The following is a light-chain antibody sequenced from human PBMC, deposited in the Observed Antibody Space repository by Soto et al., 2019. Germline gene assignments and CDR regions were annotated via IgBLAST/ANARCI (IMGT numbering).Light chain of an antibody. CDR1: NIGSKG. Sequence: SYELTQPPSVSVAPGKTARITCGGNNIGSKGVHWYQQKPGQAPVLVIYYNTDRPSGIPERFSGSNSGNTATLTISRVEAGEEADYYCQVWDSSNDHVIFGGGTQLTVL. J-gene: IGLJ2*01. V-gene: IGLV3-21*04. CDR2: YNT. CDR3: QVWDSSNDHVI.